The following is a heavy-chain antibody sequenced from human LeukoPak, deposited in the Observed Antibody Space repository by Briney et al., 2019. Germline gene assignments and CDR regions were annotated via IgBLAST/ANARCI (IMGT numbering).Heavy chain of an antibody. CDR1: GGPISSGGYY. J-gene: IGHJ4*01. CDR2: IYYSGNT. Sequence: SQTLSLTCTVSGGPISSGGYYWTWIRQHPGKGLEWIGYIYYSGNTYYNPSLKSRVTISEDTSKNQFSLKLSSVTAADTAVYYCAREGSYGDSEVFDYWGQGTLVTVSS. CDR3: AREGSYGDSEVFDY. V-gene: IGHV4-31*03. D-gene: IGHD4-17*01.